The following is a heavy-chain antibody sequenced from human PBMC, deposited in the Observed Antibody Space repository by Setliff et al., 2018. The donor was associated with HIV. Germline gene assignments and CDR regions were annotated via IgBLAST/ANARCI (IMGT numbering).Heavy chain of an antibody. D-gene: IGHD2-21*01. V-gene: IGHV4-61*09. CDR3: AKQYCGGDCYSDSYYYMDV. Sequence: PSETLSLTCTVSGGSISSGHYYWSWIRQPAGKGLEWIGHIYSSGSTNYNPSLKSRVTISVDTSKNPFSLQLSSVTAADTAVYYCAKQYCGGDCYSDSYYYMDVWGKGTTVTVSS. J-gene: IGHJ6*03. CDR2: IYSSGST. CDR1: GGSISSGHYY.